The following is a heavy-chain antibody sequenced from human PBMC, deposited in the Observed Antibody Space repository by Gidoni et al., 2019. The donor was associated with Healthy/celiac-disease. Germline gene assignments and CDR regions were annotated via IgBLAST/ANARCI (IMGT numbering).Heavy chain of an antibody. CDR2: ISGSGGST. D-gene: IGHD6-13*01. CDR1: GFTFSSYA. J-gene: IGHJ4*02. Sequence: EVQLLESGGGLVQPGGTLRLSCAASGFTFSSYAMSWVRQAPGKGLEWVSAISGSGGSTYYADSVKGRFTISRDNSKNTLYLQMNSLRAEDTAVYYCAKRGRYSSSWYYFDYWGQGTLVTVSS. CDR3: AKRGRYSSSWYYFDY. V-gene: IGHV3-23*01.